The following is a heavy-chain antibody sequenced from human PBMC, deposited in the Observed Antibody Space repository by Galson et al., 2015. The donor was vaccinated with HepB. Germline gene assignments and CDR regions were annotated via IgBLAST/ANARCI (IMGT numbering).Heavy chain of an antibody. CDR2: ITADNGNT. CDR3: ARGFWSGYCFDN. CDR1: GYTFSTYA. J-gene: IGHJ4*02. D-gene: IGHD3-3*01. Sequence: SVKVSCKASGYTFSTYAIHWVRQAPGQPPEWMGWITADNGNTKYSRKFQGRLSTTRDTSATTAYMELSSLRSGDTAIYYCARGFWSGYCFDNWGQGTLVTVSS. V-gene: IGHV1-3*01.